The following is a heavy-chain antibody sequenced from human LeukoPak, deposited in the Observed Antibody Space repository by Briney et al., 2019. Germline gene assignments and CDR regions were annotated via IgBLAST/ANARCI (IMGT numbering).Heavy chain of an antibody. Sequence: PGGSLRLSCAASGFTFSSYSMNWVRQAPGKGLEWVSSIRSSSSYIYYTDSVKGRFTISRDNAKNSLYLQMNSLRAEDTAVYYCARRDDSSGYYSHYFDYWGQGTLVTVSS. CDR1: GFTFSSYS. V-gene: IGHV3-21*01. CDR2: IRSSSSYI. J-gene: IGHJ4*02. D-gene: IGHD3-22*01. CDR3: ARRDDSSGYYSHYFDY.